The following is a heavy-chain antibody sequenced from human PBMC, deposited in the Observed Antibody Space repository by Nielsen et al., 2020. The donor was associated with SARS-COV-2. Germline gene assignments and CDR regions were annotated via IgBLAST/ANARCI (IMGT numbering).Heavy chain of an antibody. CDR1: GGSFSGYY. J-gene: IGHJ4*02. D-gene: IGHD5-24*01. CDR2: VNHSGNT. CDR3: ASMSRDGYNTDY. V-gene: IGHV4-34*01. Sequence: SETLSLTCAVYGGSFSGYYWSWIRQSPGKRLEWIGEVNHSGNTFYNPSLKSRVTMSVDSSKNQFSLKLSSVTAADTAVYYCASMSRDGYNTDYWGQGTLVTVSS.